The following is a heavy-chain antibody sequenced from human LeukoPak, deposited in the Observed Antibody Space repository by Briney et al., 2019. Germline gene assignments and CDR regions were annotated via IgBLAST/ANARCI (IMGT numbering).Heavy chain of an antibody. CDR2: LPPDELGI. J-gene: IGHJ4*02. CDR1: GFTFTSYW. Sequence: GGSLRLSCAASGFTFTSYWMHWVRQAPGMGLVWVSRLPPDELGIIYADSVKGRFTVSRDNAKNTVYLQMNNLRVDDTAMYYCVGTIASRGSEYWGQGALVTVSS. D-gene: IGHD6-6*01. V-gene: IGHV3-74*01. CDR3: VGTIASRGSEY.